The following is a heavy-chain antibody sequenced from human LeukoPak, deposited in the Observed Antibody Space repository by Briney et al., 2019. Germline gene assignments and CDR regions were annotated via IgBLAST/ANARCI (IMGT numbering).Heavy chain of an antibody. CDR1: GFTFSSYG. CDR3: AKVGDGYNESAMDV. V-gene: IGHV3-30*18. Sequence: PGGSLRLSCAASGFTFSSYGMHWVRQAPGKGLEWVAVISYDGSNKYYADSVKGRFTISRDNSKNTLYLQMNSLRAEDTAVYYCAKVGDGYNESAMDVWGKGTTVTVSS. CDR2: ISYDGSNK. D-gene: IGHD5-24*01. J-gene: IGHJ6*03.